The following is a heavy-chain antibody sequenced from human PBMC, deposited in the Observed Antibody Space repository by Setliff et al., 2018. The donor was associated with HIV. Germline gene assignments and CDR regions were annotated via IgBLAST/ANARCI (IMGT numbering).Heavy chain of an antibody. V-gene: IGHV4-59*08. CDR1: GGSLSSYY. Sequence: PSETLSLTCTVSGGSLSSYYWSWIRQPPGKGLEWIGYINYSGRTNYNPSLKSRATISLDTSKNQFSLKLTSVTAADTAVYYCTRGTVITYFYDSSGSFDYWGQGTLVTVSS. J-gene: IGHJ4*02. CDR2: INYSGRT. D-gene: IGHD3-22*01. CDR3: TRGTVITYFYDSSGSFDY.